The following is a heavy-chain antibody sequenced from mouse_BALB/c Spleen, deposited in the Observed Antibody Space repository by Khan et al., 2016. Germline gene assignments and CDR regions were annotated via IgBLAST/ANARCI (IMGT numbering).Heavy chain of an antibody. CDR3: AREGTVPLMDY. J-gene: IGHJ4*01. CDR1: GYTFTSYW. V-gene: IGHV1S41*01. D-gene: IGHD1-1*01. Sequence: DLVKPGASVKLSCKASGYTFTSYWINWIKQRPGQGLEWIGRIATGSGSTYYNEMFKGKATLTVDTSSSTAYIHLSSLSSEDSAVYFCAREGTVPLMDYWGQGTSVTVSS. CDR2: IATGSGST.